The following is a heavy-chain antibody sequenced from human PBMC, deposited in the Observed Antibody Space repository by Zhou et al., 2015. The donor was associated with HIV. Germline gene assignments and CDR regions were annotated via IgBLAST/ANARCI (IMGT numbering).Heavy chain of an antibody. CDR2: IIPIFGTA. CDR3: ARVLPPGYCSGGSCYPDYYYMDV. CDR1: GGTFSSYA. V-gene: IGHV1-69*01. D-gene: IGHD2-15*01. J-gene: IGHJ6*03. Sequence: QVQLVQSGAEVKKPGSSVKVSCKASGGTFSSYAISWVRQAPGQGLEWMGGIIPIFGTANYAQKFQGRVTITADESTSTAYMELSSLRSEDTAVYYCARVLPPGYCSGGSCYPDYYYMDVWGKGTTVTVSS.